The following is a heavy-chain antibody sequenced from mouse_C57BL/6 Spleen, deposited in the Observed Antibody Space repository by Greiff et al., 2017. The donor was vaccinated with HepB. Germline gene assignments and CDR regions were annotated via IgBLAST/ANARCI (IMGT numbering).Heavy chain of an antibody. CDR3: ASSTTTVVAEAY. D-gene: IGHD1-1*01. V-gene: IGHV1-4*01. J-gene: IGHJ3*01. CDR1: GYTFTSYT. CDR2: INPSSGYT. Sequence: QVQLQHSGAELARPGASVKMSCKASGYTFTSYTMHWVKQRPGQGLEWIGYINPSSGYTKYNQKFKDKATLTADKSSSTAYMQLSSLTSEDAAVYYCASSTTTVVAEAYWGQGTLVTVSA.